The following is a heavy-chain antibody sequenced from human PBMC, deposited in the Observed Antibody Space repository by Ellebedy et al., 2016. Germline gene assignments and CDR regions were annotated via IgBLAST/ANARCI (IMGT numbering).Heavy chain of an antibody. V-gene: IGHV3-30*18. CDR3: AKDMQLSY. Sequence: GESLKISCAASGRYAIDWVRQAPGKGLEWVAFISDDGNHKWYADSVKGRFTISRDDSKNTLSLEMNSLRAEDTAVYYCAKDMQLSYWGQGTLVTVSS. D-gene: IGHD5-18*01. CDR2: ISDDGNHK. CDR1: GRYA. J-gene: IGHJ4*02.